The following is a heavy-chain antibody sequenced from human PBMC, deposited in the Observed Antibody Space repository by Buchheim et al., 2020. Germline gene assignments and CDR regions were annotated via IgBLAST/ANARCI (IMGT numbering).Heavy chain of an antibody. CDR3: ARLLGRDY. Sequence: QLQLQESGPGLVRPSETLSLTCSVSGASISRSNFHWDWIRQSPGTGLEWIGSVYHGETVYYNLSLKSRVSISVDTSKNHFSLKLTSVTAADSAVYYCARLLGRDYWGQGTL. V-gene: IGHV4-39*02. CDR1: GASISRSNFH. J-gene: IGHJ4*02. D-gene: IGHD2-8*02. CDR2: VYHGETV.